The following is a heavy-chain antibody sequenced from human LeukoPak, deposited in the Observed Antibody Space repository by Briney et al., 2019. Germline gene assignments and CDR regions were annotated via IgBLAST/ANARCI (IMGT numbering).Heavy chain of an antibody. CDR1: GGSISSSSYY. CDR3: ARQPRDGYNPRPYYFDY. V-gene: IGHV4-39*01. D-gene: IGHD5-24*01. CDR2: MYYSGST. Sequence: SETLSLTCTVSGGSISSSSYYWGWVRQPPGKGLEWIGSMYYSGSTYYNPSLKSRVTISVDTSKNQFSLKLSSVTAADTAVYYCARQPRDGYNPRPYYFDYWGEGTLVTVSS. J-gene: IGHJ4*02.